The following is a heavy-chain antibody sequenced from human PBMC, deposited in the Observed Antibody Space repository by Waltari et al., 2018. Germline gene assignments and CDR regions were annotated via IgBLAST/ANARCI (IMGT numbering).Heavy chain of an antibody. CDR2: ISHSGST. D-gene: IGHD5-12*01. V-gene: IGHV4-34*01. J-gene: IGHJ6*02. CDR3: ARLLVAPSVILLGIEYYYGLDV. CDR1: GGSFSDSY. Sequence: QVQLQQWGAGLLKPSETLSLTCAVYGGSFSDSYWSWVRQSPGKGRVWIGDISHSGSTRYGPSLQSRVTISVDRSKNQFSLKLSSVTAADTAVYYCARLLVAPSVILLGIEYYYGLDVWGQGTTVTVSS.